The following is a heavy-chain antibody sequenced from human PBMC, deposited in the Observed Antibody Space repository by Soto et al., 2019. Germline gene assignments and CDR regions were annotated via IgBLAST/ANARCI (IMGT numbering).Heavy chain of an antibody. CDR1: GGPMNNYY. V-gene: IGHV4-59*08. CDR2: MGYNGFT. CDR3: ARQGFGELHGLVDV. D-gene: IGHD3-10*01. J-gene: IGHJ6*02. Sequence: QVQLQESGPGLVKPSETLSLTCTISGGPMNNYYCSWFRQPRGQGLEWIGYMGYNGFTRYNPSLRSLVAISLDTAKNQFSLHLSSVTAADTALYYCARQGFGELHGLVDVWGQGITVTVSS.